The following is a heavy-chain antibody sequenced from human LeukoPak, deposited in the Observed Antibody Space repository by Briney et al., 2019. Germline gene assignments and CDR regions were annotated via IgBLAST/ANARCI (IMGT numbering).Heavy chain of an antibody. CDR2: INHSGST. V-gene: IGHV4-34*01. CDR1: GGSFSGYY. J-gene: IGHJ3*02. CDR3: ARLLRDAFDI. Sequence: SSETLSLTCAVYGGSFSGYYWSWIRQPPGKGLEWIGEINHSGSTNYNPSLKSRVTISVDTSKNQFSLKLSSVTAADTAVYYCARLLRDAFDIWGQGTMVTVSS.